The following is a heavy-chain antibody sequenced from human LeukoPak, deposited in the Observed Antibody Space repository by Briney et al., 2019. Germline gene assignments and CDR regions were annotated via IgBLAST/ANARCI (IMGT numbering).Heavy chain of an antibody. V-gene: IGHV3-30*18. CDR3: AKDRHLMTTATTGDY. CDR2: ISYDGSNK. CDR1: GFTFSSYG. D-gene: IGHD4-17*01. Sequence: PGGSLRLSCAASGFTFSSYGMHWVRQAPDKGLEWVAVISYDGSNKYYADSVKGRFTISRDNSKNTLYLQMNSLRAEDTAVYYCAKDRHLMTTATTGDYWGQGTLVTVSS. J-gene: IGHJ4*02.